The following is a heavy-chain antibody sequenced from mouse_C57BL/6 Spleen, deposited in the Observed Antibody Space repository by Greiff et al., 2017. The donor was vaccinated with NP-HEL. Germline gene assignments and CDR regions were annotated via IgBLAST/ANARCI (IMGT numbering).Heavy chain of an antibody. CDR1: GFNIKNTY. Sequence: EVKLQESVAELVRPGASVKLSCTASGFNIKNTYMHWVKQRPEQGLEWIGRIDPANGNTKYAPKFQGKATITADTSSNTAYLQLSSLTSEDTAIYYCARYYYGSSYDWYFDVWGTGTTVTVSS. J-gene: IGHJ1*03. CDR3: ARYYYGSSYDWYFDV. D-gene: IGHD1-1*01. CDR2: IDPANGNT. V-gene: IGHV14-3*01.